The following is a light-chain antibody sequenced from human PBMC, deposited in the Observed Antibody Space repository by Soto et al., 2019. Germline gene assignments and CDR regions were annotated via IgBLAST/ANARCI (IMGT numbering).Light chain of an antibody. CDR2: AAS. CDR1: QVITND. J-gene: IGKJ1*01. Sequence: QMTQSPSSLSASVGDRLSITCRASQVITNDLGWYQQKPGKAPKRLIYAASTLQSGVPSRFSGSGSGTEFTLTISSLQPEDVATYYCLQLNTYPWTFGQGTKVEIK. CDR3: LQLNTYPWT. V-gene: IGKV1-17*01.